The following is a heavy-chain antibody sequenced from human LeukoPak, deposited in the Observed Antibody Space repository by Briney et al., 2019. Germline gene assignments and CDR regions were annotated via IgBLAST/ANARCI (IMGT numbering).Heavy chain of an antibody. D-gene: IGHD1/OR15-1a*01. V-gene: IGHV3-21*01. CDR3: GRIAINANNGMDV. CDR1: GFTFSSYS. J-gene: IGHJ6*02. CDR2: ISSSSSYI. Sequence: GGSLRLSCAASGFTFSSYSMNWVRQAPGKGLEWVSSISSSSSYIYYADSVKGRFTISRDNAKNSLHLQMNSLRAEDTAVYYCGRIAINANNGMDVWGQGTTVTVSS.